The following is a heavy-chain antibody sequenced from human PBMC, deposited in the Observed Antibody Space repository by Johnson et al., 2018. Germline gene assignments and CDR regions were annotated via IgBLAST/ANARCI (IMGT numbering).Heavy chain of an antibody. CDR1: GFTFSSYG. CDR2: ISYDGSNK. CDR3: AKARGKSVVIVVVLAAAGDAFDI. J-gene: IGHJ3*02. D-gene: IGHD2-15*01. V-gene: IGHV3-30*18. Sequence: QVQLVESGGGVVQPGRSLRLSCAASGFTFSSYGMHWVRQAPGKGLEWVAVISYDGSNKYYADSVKGRFTISRDNSKNTLYLQMNSLRAEDTAVYDCAKARGKSVVIVVVLAAAGDAFDIGGQGTMVTVSS.